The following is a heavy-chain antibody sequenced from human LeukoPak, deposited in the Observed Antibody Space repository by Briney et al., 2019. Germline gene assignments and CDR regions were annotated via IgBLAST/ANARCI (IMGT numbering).Heavy chain of an antibody. V-gene: IGHV3-74*01. CDR2: ITGDGSST. CDR3: ARPLRSAANIDY. J-gene: IGHJ4*02. D-gene: IGHD4/OR15-4a*01. Sequence: WGSPTLSSAASAFTSSSYWTHWVRPAPGSGLGWGSRITGDGSSTSCADSVKGRFTSTRDNAQTTLYREMNSLRAEDTAVYYCARPLRSAANIDYWGQGTLVTLSS. CDR1: AFTSSSYW.